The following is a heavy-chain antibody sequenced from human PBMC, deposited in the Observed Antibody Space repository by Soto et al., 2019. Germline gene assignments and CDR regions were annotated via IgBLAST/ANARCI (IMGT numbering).Heavy chain of an antibody. CDR2: IDPGNGNT. CDR3: ARSETGYSRFDY. J-gene: IGHJ4*02. V-gene: IGHV1-3*01. CDR1: GYTFTGNA. D-gene: IGHD3-9*01. Sequence: QVQLVQSGAEVKNPGASVKVSCRASGYTFTGNAIPWIRQAPGQRLEWIGQIDPGNGNTKYSQNFQGRVTSTRDTSASAAYMELNTLGSEDTSIFYCARSETGYSRFDYWGQGTLVTVSS.